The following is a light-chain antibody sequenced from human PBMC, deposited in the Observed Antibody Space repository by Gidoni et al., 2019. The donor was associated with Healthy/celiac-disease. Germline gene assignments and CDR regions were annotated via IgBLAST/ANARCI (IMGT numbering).Light chain of an antibody. Sequence: EIVMTQSPATLSVSPGERATLSSRASQIVSSNLAWYQQKPGQAPRLLIYGASTRATGIPARFSGSGSGTEFTLTISSLQSEDFAVYYCQQYNNWPLYTFGQGTKLEIK. J-gene: IGKJ2*01. CDR3: QQYNNWPLYT. V-gene: IGKV3-15*01. CDR1: QIVSSN. CDR2: GAS.